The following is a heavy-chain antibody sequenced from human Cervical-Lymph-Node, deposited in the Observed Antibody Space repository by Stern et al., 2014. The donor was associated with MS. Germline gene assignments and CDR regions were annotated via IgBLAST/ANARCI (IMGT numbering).Heavy chain of an antibody. V-gene: IGHV1-2*06. CDR1: GYTFTGYY. J-gene: IGHJ4*02. CDR3: ARGEPDYGGTHLFHY. D-gene: IGHD4-23*01. CDR2: INPNSGGT. Sequence: VQLVQSGAEVKKPGASVKVSCKASGYTFTGYYIHWVRQAPGQGLEWMGRINPNSGGTEYAQKFQGRVTMTRDTSISTVYMELSSLISDDTAVYYCARGEPDYGGTHLFHYWGQGTLVTVSS.